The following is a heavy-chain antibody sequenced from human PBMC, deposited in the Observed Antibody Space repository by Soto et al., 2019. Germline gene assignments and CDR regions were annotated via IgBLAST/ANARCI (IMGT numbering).Heavy chain of an antibody. CDR3: ARVDGTY. CDR2: INAGNGNT. Sequence: QVQLVQSGAEEKKPGASVKVSCKASGYTFCSYAIHWVRQAPGQGLEWMGWINAGNGNTKYSQKFQGRVTITRDTSASTAYMELNSLRSEDTAVYYCARVDGTYWGQGTLVTVSS. CDR1: GYTFCSYA. D-gene: IGHD1-26*01. V-gene: IGHV1-3*05. J-gene: IGHJ4*02.